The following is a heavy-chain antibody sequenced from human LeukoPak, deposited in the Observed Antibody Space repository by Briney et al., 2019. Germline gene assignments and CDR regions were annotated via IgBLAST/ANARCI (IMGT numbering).Heavy chain of an antibody. CDR3: ASFWGSRESDWLRDGVDV. CDR2: IKQDGSEK. J-gene: IGHJ6*02. Sequence: GESLKISCAASGFTFSSYWMSWVRQAPGKGLEWVANIKQDGSEKYYVDSVKGRFTISRDNAKNSLYLQMNSLSAEDTAVYYCASFWGSRESDWLRDGVDVWGQGTTVTVSS. CDR1: GFTFSSYW. V-gene: IGHV3-7*01. D-gene: IGHD2-21*02.